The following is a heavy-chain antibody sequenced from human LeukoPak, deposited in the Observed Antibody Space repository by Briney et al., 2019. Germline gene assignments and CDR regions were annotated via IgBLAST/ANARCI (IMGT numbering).Heavy chain of an antibody. V-gene: IGHV4-34*01. CDR2: INHSGST. Sequence: SETLSLTCAVYGRSFSGYYWSWTRHPPGKGLEWIGEINHSGSTNYNPPLKSRVTISVDTSKNQFSLKLSSVTAADTAVYYCARGPPAFDIWGQGTMVTVSS. CDR1: GRSFSGYY. CDR3: ARGPPAFDI. J-gene: IGHJ3*02.